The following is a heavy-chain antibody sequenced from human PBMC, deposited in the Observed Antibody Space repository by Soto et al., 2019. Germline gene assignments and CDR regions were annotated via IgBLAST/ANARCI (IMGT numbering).Heavy chain of an antibody. CDR3: ASDRGFGVLGLGV. Sequence: QVQLVESGGGVVQPGRSLRLSCAASGFTFSSYGMHWVRQAPGKGLEWVAVIWSDGSNGYYADSVKGRFTISRDNSKNTLWRQVKSLRGGGRAVYFCASDRGFGVLGLGVWVQGATVNVSS. CDR1: GFTFSSYG. V-gene: IGHV3-33*01. J-gene: IGHJ6*02. D-gene: IGHD3-10*01. CDR2: IWSDGSNG.